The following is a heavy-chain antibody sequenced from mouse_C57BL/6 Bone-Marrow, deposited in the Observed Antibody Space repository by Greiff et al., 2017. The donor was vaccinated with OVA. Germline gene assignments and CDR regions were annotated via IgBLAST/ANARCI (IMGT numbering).Heavy chain of an antibody. J-gene: IGHJ4*01. Sequence: EVQLVESGGGLVKPGGSLKLSCAASGFTFSDYGMHWVRQAPEKGLEWVAYISSGSSTIYYADTVKGRFTISRDNAKNTLFLRMTSLRSEDTAMYYCAKGQGYAMDYWGQGTSVTVSS. V-gene: IGHV5-17*01. CDR2: ISSGSSTI. CDR1: GFTFSDYG. CDR3: AKGQGYAMDY. D-gene: IGHD3-3*01.